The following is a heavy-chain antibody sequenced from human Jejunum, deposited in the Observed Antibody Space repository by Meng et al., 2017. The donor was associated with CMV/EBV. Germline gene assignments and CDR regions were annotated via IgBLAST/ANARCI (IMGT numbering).Heavy chain of an antibody. J-gene: IGHJ6*02. CDR3: ARGLGILNKFGEVLNYGMDV. CDR1: NSNW. D-gene: IGHD3-16*01. V-gene: IGHV4-4*02. Sequence: NSNWWTWVRQPPGKGLEWIGQLYHSGSTNYNPSLKNRVTISLDKSKNQFSLNLTSVTAADTAVYYCARGLGILNKFGEVLNYGMDVWGQGTPVTVSS. CDR2: LYHSGST.